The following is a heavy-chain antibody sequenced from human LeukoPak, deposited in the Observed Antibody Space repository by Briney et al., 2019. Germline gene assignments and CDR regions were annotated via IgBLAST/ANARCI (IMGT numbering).Heavy chain of an antibody. V-gene: IGHV1-46*01. J-gene: IGHJ4*02. D-gene: IGHD4-17*01. CDR3: PRDLDDYGAYYFDY. CDR1: GYTFTSYY. Sequence: GASVKVSCKASGYTFTSYYMHWVRQAPGQGLEWMGIINPTGGTTSYAQKSQGRVTMTRDTSSSTVYMELSSLRPEDTAVYYCPRDLDDYGAYYFDYWGQGTLLTVSS. CDR2: INPTGGTT.